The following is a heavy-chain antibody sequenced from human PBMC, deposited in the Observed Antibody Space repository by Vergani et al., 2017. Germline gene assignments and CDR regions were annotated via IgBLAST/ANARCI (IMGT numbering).Heavy chain of an antibody. CDR2: IYYSGST. D-gene: IGHD1-7*01. CDR3: ARGRGWNYRGGYMDV. V-gene: IGHV4-59*01. Sequence: QVQLQESGPGLVKPSETLSLTCTVSGGSISSYYWSWIRQPPGKGLEWIGYIYYSGSTNYNPSLKSRVTISVDTSKNQFSLKLSSVTAADTAVYYCARGRGWNYRGGYMDVWGQGTTVTVSS. J-gene: IGHJ6*03. CDR1: GGSISSYY.